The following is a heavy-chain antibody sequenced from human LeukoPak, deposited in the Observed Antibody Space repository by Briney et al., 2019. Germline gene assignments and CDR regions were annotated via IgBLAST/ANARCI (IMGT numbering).Heavy chain of an antibody. CDR3: ATTNDGGGYQWGDFFDF. D-gene: IGHD3-22*01. J-gene: IGHJ4*02. Sequence: SVKVSCKASGGTSNSHAIIWVRQAPGQGLEWMGRIIPNLGTTNRAQNFQDRVTLTADKSTNTAYMELTSLTSDDTAVYYCATTNDGGGYQWGDFFDFWGQGTLVTVSS. CDR1: GGTSNSHA. V-gene: IGHV1-69*04. CDR2: IIPNLGTT.